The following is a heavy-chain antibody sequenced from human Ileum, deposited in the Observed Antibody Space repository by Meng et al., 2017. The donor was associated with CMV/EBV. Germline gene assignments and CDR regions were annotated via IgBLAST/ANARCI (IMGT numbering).Heavy chain of an antibody. D-gene: IGHD3-9*01. CDR3: AKRDYWDFDSFVYFDY. V-gene: IGHV3-23*01. Sequence: SGFSFKNYAMNWVRQAPGKGLEWVSTISDTAESTYYADSVKGRFTIPRDNIKNPVYLQMNSLRAEDTAVYFCAKRDYWDFDSFVYFDYWGQGALVTVSS. CDR1: GFSFKNYA. J-gene: IGHJ4*02. CDR2: ISDTAEST.